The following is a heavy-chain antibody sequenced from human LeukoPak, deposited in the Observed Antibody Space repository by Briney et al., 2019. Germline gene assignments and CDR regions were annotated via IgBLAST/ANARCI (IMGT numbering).Heavy chain of an antibody. J-gene: IGHJ4*02. Sequence: GGSLRLSCAASGFTFSDAWMSWVRQAPGKGLEWVSAISGSGGSTYYADSVKGRFTISRDNSKNTLYLQMNSLKTEDTAVYYCTSDDTVVVVAADPYYFDYWGQGTLVTVSS. CDR2: ISGSGGST. V-gene: IGHV3-23*01. CDR1: GFTFSDA. CDR3: TSDDTVVVVAADPYYFDY. D-gene: IGHD2-15*01.